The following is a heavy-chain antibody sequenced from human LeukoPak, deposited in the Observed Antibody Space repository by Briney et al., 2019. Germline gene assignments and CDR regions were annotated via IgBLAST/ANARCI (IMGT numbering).Heavy chain of an antibody. V-gene: IGHV1-69*05. Sequence: GSSVKVSCKAFGGTFSSYAISWVRQAPGQGLEWMGGIIPIFGTANYAQKFQGRVTITTDESTSTAYMELSSLRSEDTAVYYCARSTARTMVSIYYYYMDVWGKGTTVTVSS. CDR3: ARSTARTMVSIYYYYMDV. CDR2: IIPIFGTA. D-gene: IGHD3-10*01. CDR1: GGTFSSYA. J-gene: IGHJ6*03.